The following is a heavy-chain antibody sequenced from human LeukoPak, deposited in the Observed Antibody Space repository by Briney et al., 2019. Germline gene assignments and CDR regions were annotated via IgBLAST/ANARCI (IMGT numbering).Heavy chain of an antibody. CDR2: ISYDGSNK. D-gene: IGHD2-2*01. CDR1: GFTFSSYG. J-gene: IGHJ3*02. CDR3: AKDVYQLLLDAFDI. Sequence: GGSLRLSCAASGFTFSSYGMHWVRQAPGKGLEWVAVISYDGSNKYYADSVKGRFTISRDNSKNTLYLQMNSLRAEDTAVYYCAKDVYQLLLDAFDIWGQGTMVTVSS. V-gene: IGHV3-30*18.